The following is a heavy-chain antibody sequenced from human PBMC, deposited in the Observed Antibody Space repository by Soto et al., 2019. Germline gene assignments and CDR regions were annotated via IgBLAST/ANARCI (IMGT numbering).Heavy chain of an antibody. CDR2: IYYSGYT. CDR3: ARHNGPLYVGYYYDMDV. Sequence: SSETLSLTCTVSGGCLSSSSYYWGLIRQPPGKGLEWIGSIYYSGYTYYNPSLKSRVTISVDTSKNQFSLKLSSVTAADTAVYYCARHNGPLYVGYYYDMDVWGQGTTVT. V-gene: IGHV4-39*01. D-gene: IGHD3-16*01. J-gene: IGHJ6*02. CDR1: GGCLSSSSYY.